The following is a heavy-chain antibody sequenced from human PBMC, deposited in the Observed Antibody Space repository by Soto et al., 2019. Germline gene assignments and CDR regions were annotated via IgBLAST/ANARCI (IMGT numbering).Heavy chain of an antibody. CDR3: ASPNRTGVNSTADAFDI. CDR2: INPSGGST. CDR1: GYTFTSYY. V-gene: IGHV1-46*01. D-gene: IGHD7-27*01. J-gene: IGHJ3*02. Sequence: ASVKVSCKASGYTFTSYYMHWVRQAPGQGLEWMGIINPSGGSTSYAQKFQGRVTMTRDTSTSTVYMELSSLSSEDTAVYYCASPNRTGVNSTADAFDIWGQGTMVTVSS.